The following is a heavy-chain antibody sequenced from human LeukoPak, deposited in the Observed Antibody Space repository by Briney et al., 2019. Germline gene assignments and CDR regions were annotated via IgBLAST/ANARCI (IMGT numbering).Heavy chain of an antibody. CDR2: IKSQTDGGTT. J-gene: IGHJ4*02. CDR3: TTGTWIQLWLADY. V-gene: IGHV3-15*01. Sequence: PGGSLRLSCKGSGFTFTNACMSWVRLAPGKGLEWVGHIKSQTDGGTTDYAAPVKGRFTISRDDSKNTLYLQLNSPKTEDTAVYYCTTGTWIQLWLADYWGQGTLVTVSS. D-gene: IGHD5-18*01. CDR1: GFTFTNAC.